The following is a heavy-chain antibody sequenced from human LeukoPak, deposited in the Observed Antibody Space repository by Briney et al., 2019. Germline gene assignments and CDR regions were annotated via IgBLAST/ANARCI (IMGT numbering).Heavy chain of an antibody. Sequence: GGSLRLSCAASGFTFSSYAMHWVRQAPGKGLEWVAVISYDGSNKYYADSVKGRFTISRDNSKNTLYLQMNSLRAEDTAVYYCARGDPVDYWGQGTLVTVSS. CDR1: GFTFSSYA. CDR2: ISYDGSNK. J-gene: IGHJ4*02. D-gene: IGHD2-21*01. V-gene: IGHV3-30-3*01. CDR3: ARGDPVDY.